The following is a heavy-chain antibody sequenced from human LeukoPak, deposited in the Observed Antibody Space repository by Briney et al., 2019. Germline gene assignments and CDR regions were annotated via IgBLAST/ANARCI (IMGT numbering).Heavy chain of an antibody. CDR2: ISGSGGST. CDR1: GFTFSSYA. J-gene: IGHJ4*02. V-gene: IGHV3-23*01. CDR3: AKDLLITFGGVIVAPNY. Sequence: PGGSLRLSCAASGFTFSSYAMSWVRQAPGKGLEWVSAISGSGGSTYYADSVKGRFTISRDNSKNTLYLQMNSLRAEDTAVYYCAKDLLITFGGVIVAPNYWGQGTLVTVSS. D-gene: IGHD3-16*02.